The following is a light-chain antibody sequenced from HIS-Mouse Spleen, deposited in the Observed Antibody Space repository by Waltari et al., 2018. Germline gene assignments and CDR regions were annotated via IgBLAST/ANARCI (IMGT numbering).Light chain of an antibody. J-gene: IGLJ3*02. V-gene: IGLV2-23*01. CDR2: EGS. Sequence: QSALTQPASVSGSPGQSITISCTGTSSDVGSYNLVSWYQQHPGKAPKLMIYEGSTRPSGVANRFSGSKFGNTASLTISGLQAEDEADYYCCSYAGSSTWVFGGGTKLTVL. CDR1: SSDVGSYNL. CDR3: CSYAGSSTWV.